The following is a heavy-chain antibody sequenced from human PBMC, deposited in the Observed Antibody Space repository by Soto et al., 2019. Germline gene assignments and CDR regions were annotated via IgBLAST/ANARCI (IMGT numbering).Heavy chain of an antibody. CDR3: ARLLRYSSGWSAYYYMDV. CDR2: INHSGST. V-gene: IGHV4-34*01. Sequence: SETLSLTCAVYGGSFSGYYWSWIRQPPGKGLEWIGEINHSGSTNYNPSLKSRVTISVDTSKNQFSLKLSSVTAADTAVYYCARLLRYSSGWSAYYYMDVWGKGTTVTVSS. D-gene: IGHD6-19*01. J-gene: IGHJ6*03. CDR1: GGSFSGYY.